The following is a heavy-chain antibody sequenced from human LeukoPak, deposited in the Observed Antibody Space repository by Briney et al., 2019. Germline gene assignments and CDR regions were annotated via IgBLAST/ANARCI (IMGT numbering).Heavy chain of an antibody. V-gene: IGHV4-39*01. CDR1: GFTFSSYA. CDR3: ASTKRSYDFWSGEGGYYFDY. D-gene: IGHD3-3*01. Sequence: GSLRLSCAASGFTFSSYAMSWVRQPPGKGLEWIGSIYYSGSTYYNPSLKSRVTISVDTSKNQFSLKLSSVTAADTAVYYCASTKRSYDFWSGEGGYYFDYWGRGTLVTVSS. CDR2: IYYSGST. J-gene: IGHJ4*02.